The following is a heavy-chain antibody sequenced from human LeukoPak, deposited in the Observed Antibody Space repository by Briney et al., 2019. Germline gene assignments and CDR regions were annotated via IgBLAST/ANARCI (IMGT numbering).Heavy chain of an antibody. CDR1: GFSFSGHW. D-gene: IGHD6-6*01. Sequence: GGSLRLSCTASGFSFSGHWMHWARQLPGKGLVWVSRISPTGSTTSYADSVKGRFTVSRDNAKNTLYLQVNNQRAEDTAVYYCARGPNSNWSGLDFWGQGTLLTVSS. CDR3: ARGPNSNWSGLDF. V-gene: IGHV3-74*01. CDR2: ISPTGSTT. J-gene: IGHJ4*02.